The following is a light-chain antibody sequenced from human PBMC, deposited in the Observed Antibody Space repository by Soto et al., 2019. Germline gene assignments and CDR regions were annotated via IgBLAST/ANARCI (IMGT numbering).Light chain of an antibody. CDR1: SSDVGGYNY. J-gene: IGLJ1*01. CDR2: EVS. V-gene: IGLV2-8*01. Sequence: QSALPQPPSASGSPGQSVTISCTGTSSDVGGYNYVSWYQQHPGKAPKLVISEVSKRPSGVPDRFSGSKSGNTASLTVSGLQAEDEADYYCSSYAGGNNPFVFGTGTKVTVL. CDR3: SSYAGGNNPFV.